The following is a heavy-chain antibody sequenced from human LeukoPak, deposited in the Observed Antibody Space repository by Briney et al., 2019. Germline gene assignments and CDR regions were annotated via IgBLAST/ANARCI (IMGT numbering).Heavy chain of an antibody. CDR2: LYHSGST. Sequence: PSDTLSLTCAVSGGSISSGGYSWRWIRQPPGKGLEWIGYLYHSGSTYYNPSLKSRVTISVDRSKNQFSLKLSSVTAADTAVYYCVRGYYDSSGYYEDWFDPWGQGTLVTVSS. CDR3: VRGYYDSSGYYEDWFDP. V-gene: IGHV4-30-2*01. CDR1: GGSISSGGYS. J-gene: IGHJ5*02. D-gene: IGHD3-22*01.